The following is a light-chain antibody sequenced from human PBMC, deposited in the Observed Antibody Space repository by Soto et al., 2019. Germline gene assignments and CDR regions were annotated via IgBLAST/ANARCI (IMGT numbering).Light chain of an antibody. Sequence: EIVMTQSPATLSVSPGERATLSCRASQSVSSNLAWYQHKPGQAPRLLIYGASSRATGVPARISGSGSGTEFTLTISSLQSEDFAVYYCQQYNNYITFGQGTRLEIK. CDR3: QQYNNYIT. V-gene: IGKV3-15*01. CDR2: GAS. CDR1: QSVSSN. J-gene: IGKJ5*01.